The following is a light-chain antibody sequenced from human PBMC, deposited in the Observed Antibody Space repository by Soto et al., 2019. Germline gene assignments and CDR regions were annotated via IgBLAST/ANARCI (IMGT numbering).Light chain of an antibody. CDR2: DVS. Sequence: EIVLTQSPVTLSLSPGDRATLSCRPSQSVSSFLAWYQQKPGQPPRLLIYDVSNRAAGIPARFSGSGSGTDFTLTISSLEPEDFAVYYCQQRTDWPPVNTFGQGTKLEIK. J-gene: IGKJ2*01. CDR3: QQRTDWPPVNT. CDR1: QSVSSF. V-gene: IGKV3-11*01.